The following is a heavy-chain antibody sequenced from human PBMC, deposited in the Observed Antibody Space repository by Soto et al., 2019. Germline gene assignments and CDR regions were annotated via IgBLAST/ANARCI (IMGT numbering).Heavy chain of an antibody. CDR3: AKATYDRSGYYGLQYFHS. J-gene: IGHJ4*02. Sequence: PGGSLRLSCAASGFTFSLYGMHWVRQAPGKGLEWVAVIWNDGSEKNYADSVKGRFTPSGDSSKNTLYLEMNSLRVEDTAVYYCAKATYDRSGYYGLQYFHSWGRGSLVTVS. CDR1: GFTFSLYG. V-gene: IGHV3-33*03. CDR2: IWNDGSEK. D-gene: IGHD3-22*01.